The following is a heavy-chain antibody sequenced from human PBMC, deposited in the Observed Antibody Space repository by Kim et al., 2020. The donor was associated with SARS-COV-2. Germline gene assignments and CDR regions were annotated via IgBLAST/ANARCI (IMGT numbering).Heavy chain of an antibody. J-gene: IGHJ4*02. D-gene: IGHD6-13*01. CDR2: IYAGGST. V-gene: IGHV3-53*01. Sequence: GGSLRLSCAASGFIVSSNYMNWVRQAPGKGLEWVSVIYAGGSTYYADSVKGRFTISRDNSKNTLYLQMNSLRAEDTAAYYCARGLAGPLDYWGQVTLVTV. CDR1: GFIVSSNY. CDR3: ARGLAGPLDY.